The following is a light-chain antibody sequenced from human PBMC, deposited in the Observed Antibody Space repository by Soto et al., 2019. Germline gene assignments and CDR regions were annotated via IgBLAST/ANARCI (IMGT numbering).Light chain of an antibody. CDR1: SSNIGAGYD. CDR3: KSYDSSLSAV. CDR2: GNS. Sequence: QSVLTQPPSVSGAPGQRVTISCTGSSSNIGAGYDVHWYQQLPGTAPKLLIYGNSNRPSGVPYRFSGSKSGTSASLAITGLQAEDEADYYCKSYDSSLSAVFGTGTKLTVL. J-gene: IGLJ1*01. V-gene: IGLV1-40*01.